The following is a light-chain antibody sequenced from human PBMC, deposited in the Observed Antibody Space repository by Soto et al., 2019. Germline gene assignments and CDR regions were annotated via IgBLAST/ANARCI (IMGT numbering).Light chain of an antibody. CDR1: SSDVGGYNY. V-gene: IGLV2-23*01. J-gene: IGLJ3*02. Sequence: QSAVTQPASVSGSPGQSITISCTGTSSDVGGYNYVSWYQQHPGKAPKLMIYEGSKRPSGVSNRFSGSKSGNTASLTISGLHAEDESDYFCCSYAGSNNWVFGGGTKVTVL. CDR3: CSYAGSNNWV. CDR2: EGS.